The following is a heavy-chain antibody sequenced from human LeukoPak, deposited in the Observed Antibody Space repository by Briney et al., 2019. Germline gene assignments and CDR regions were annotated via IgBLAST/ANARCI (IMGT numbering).Heavy chain of an antibody. Sequence: PSETLSLTCAVYGGSFSGYYWSWIRQPPGKGLEWIGEINHSGSTNYNPSLKSRVTISVDTSKNQLSLKLSSVTAADTAVYYCARVRRATITWFDYWGQGTLVTVSS. CDR3: ARVRRATITWFDY. CDR1: GGSFSGYY. D-gene: IGHD5-12*01. J-gene: IGHJ4*02. V-gene: IGHV4-34*01. CDR2: INHSGST.